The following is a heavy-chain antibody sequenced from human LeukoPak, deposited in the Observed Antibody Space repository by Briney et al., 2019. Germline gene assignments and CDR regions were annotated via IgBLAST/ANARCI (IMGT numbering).Heavy chain of an antibody. CDR3: VVHSATSCY. V-gene: IGHV3-48*03. Sequence: PRGSPRLSCATSGFTFRDYEMNWVRQAPGKGLEWISYITLSGTNTYYADSVKGRFTISRDNAKTALSLQMNSLRAEDTAVYYCVVHSATSCYWGEGTVDPVSS. J-gene: IGHJ1*01. D-gene: IGHD1-26*01. CDR2: ITLSGTNT. CDR1: GFTFRDYE.